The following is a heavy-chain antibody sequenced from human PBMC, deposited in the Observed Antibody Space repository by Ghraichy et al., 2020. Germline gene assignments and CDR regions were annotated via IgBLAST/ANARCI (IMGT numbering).Heavy chain of an antibody. CDR1: GYTFTSYD. CDR3: ARAPNYDILTGYPSLYYYYGMDV. CDR2: MNPNSGNT. D-gene: IGHD3-9*01. V-gene: IGHV1-8*01. J-gene: IGHJ6*02. Sequence: ASVKVSRKASGYTFTSYDINWVRQATGQGLEWMGWMNPNSGNTGYAQKFQGRVTMTRNTSISTAYMELSSLRSEDTAVYYCARAPNYDILTGYPSLYYYYGMDVGGQGTTVTVSS.